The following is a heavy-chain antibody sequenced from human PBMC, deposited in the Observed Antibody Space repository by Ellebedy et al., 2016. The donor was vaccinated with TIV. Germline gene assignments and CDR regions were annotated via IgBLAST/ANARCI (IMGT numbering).Heavy chain of an antibody. V-gene: IGHV4-39*06. J-gene: IGHJ2*01. CDR2: IYYSGTT. CDR3: ARGMKDSSGYFYWYFDL. D-gene: IGHD3-22*01. Sequence: MPSETLSLTCIVFGGSISKTSYYRGWIRQSPGKGLEWLGNIYYSGTTYISPSLKSRASISVDASNNQFTLKLSSVTAADTAVYYCARGMKDSSGYFYWYFDLWGRGTLVTVSS. CDR1: GGSISKTSYY.